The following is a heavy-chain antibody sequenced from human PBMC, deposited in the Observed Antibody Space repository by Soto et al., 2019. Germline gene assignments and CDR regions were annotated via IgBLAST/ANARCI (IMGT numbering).Heavy chain of an antibody. CDR3: ARSVIAAADPYYYGMDV. CDR1: GFTFSSYS. Sequence: GGSLRLSCAASGFTFSSYSINWVRQAPGKGLEWVSSISSSSSYIYYADSVKGRFTISRDNAKNSLYLQMNSLRAEDTAVYYCARSVIAAADPYYYGMDVWGQGTTVTVSS. J-gene: IGHJ6*02. V-gene: IGHV3-21*01. CDR2: ISSSSSYI. D-gene: IGHD6-13*01.